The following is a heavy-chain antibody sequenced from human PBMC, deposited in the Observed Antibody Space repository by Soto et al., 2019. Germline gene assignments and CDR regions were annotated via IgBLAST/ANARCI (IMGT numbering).Heavy chain of an antibody. D-gene: IGHD6-6*01. CDR3: ARGRRSSSSYRFDY. Sequence: SSETLSLTCAVYGGSFSGYYWSWIRQPPGKGLEWIGEINHSGSTNYNPSLKSRVTISVDTSKNQFSLKLSSVTAADTAVYYCARGRRSSSSYRFDYWGQGTLVTVS. CDR2: INHSGST. J-gene: IGHJ4*02. V-gene: IGHV4-34*01. CDR1: GGSFSGYY.